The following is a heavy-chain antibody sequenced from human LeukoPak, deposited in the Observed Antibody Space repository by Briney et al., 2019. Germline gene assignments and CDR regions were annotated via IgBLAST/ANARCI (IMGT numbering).Heavy chain of an antibody. V-gene: IGHV3-66*01. D-gene: IGHD3-16*01. Sequence: GGSLRLSCAASGFTVSSNYVSWIRHAPGKGLEWVSVIYSGGRTYYADSVKGRITISRDNSKNTLYLQMNSLRAEDTAVYYCARGKGYGPLIFDYWGQGTLVTVSS. CDR1: GFTVSSNY. J-gene: IGHJ4*02. CDR2: IYSGGRT. CDR3: ARGKGYGPLIFDY.